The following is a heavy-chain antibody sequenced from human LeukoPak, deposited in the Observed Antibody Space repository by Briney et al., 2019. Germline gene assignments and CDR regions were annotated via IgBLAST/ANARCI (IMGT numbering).Heavy chain of an antibody. CDR3: ARDRRLGYCSGGSCHNWFDP. Sequence: GASVKVSCKASGYTFTSYGISWVRQAPGQGLEWMGWISAYNGNTNYAQKLQGRVTVTTDTSTSTAYMELRSLRSDDTAVYYCARDRRLGYCSGGSCHNWFDPWGQGTLVTVSS. CDR2: ISAYNGNT. CDR1: GYTFTSYG. J-gene: IGHJ5*02. D-gene: IGHD2-15*01. V-gene: IGHV1-18*01.